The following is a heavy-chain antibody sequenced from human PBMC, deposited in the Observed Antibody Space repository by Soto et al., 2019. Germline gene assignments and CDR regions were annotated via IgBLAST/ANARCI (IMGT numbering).Heavy chain of an antibody. J-gene: IGHJ6*02. CDR2: IYYSGST. V-gene: IGHV4-31*03. CDR3: ARDRGALGDSGYDKYYDYYYGMDV. CDR1: GGSISSGGYY. D-gene: IGHD5-12*01. Sequence: SETLSLTCTVSGGSISSGGYYWSWIRQHPGKGLEWIGYIYYSGSTYYNPSLKSRVTISVDTSKNQFSLKLSSVTAADTAVYYCARDRGALGDSGYDKYYDYYYGMDVWGQGTTVTVSS.